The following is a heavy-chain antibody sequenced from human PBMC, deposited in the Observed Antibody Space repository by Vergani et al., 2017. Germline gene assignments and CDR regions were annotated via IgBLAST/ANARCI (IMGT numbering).Heavy chain of an antibody. Sequence: QVQLVESGGGVVQPGRSLRLSCAASGFTFSSYGMHWVRQAPGKGLEWVAVISYDGSNKYYADSVKGRFTISRDNAKNSLYLQMNSLRAEDTAVYYCARDGVPIFGVVTFDPWGQGTLVTVSS. D-gene: IGHD3-3*01. V-gene: IGHV3-30*03. J-gene: IGHJ5*02. CDR3: ARDGVPIFGVVTFDP. CDR2: ISYDGSNK. CDR1: GFTFSSYG.